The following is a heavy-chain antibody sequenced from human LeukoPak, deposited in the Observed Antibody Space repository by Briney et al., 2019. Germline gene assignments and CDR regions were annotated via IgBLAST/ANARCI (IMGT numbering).Heavy chain of an antibody. V-gene: IGHV1-69*04. Sequence: ASVKVSCKASGGTFSSYAISWVRQAPGQGLEWMGRIFPILGIANYAQKFQGRVTITADKSTSTAYMELSSLRSEDTAVYYCAGTYMVATEDRWFDPWGQGTLVTVSS. CDR2: IFPILGIA. D-gene: IGHD5-12*01. CDR1: GGTFSSYA. J-gene: IGHJ5*02. CDR3: AGTYMVATEDRWFDP.